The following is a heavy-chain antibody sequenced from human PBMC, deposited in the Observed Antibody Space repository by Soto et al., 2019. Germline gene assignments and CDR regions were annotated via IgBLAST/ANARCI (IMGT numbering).Heavy chain of an antibody. CDR3: ASTYDSSAGFDY. J-gene: IGHJ4*02. D-gene: IGHD3-22*01. CDR1: GFTFSSYS. Sequence: VGSLRLSCAASGFTFSSYSMNWVRQAPGKGLEWVSYISSSSSTIYYADSVKGRFTISRDNAKNSLYLQMNSLRDEDTAVYYCASTYDSSAGFDYWGQGTLVTVSS. V-gene: IGHV3-48*02. CDR2: ISSSSSTI.